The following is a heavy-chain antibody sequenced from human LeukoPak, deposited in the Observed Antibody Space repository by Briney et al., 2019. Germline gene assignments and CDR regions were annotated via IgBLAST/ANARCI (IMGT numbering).Heavy chain of an antibody. D-gene: IGHD2-15*01. CDR3: ARETRTLGVAATSWFDP. V-gene: IGHV3-11*06. J-gene: IGHJ5*02. CDR2: ISSSSSYT. CDR1: GFTLSDYY. Sequence: PGGSLRLSCAASGFTLSDYYMSWIRQAPGKGLEWVSYISSSSSYTNYADSVKGRFTISRDNAKNSLYLQMNSLRAEDTAVYYCARETRTLGVAATSWFDPWGQGTLVTVSS.